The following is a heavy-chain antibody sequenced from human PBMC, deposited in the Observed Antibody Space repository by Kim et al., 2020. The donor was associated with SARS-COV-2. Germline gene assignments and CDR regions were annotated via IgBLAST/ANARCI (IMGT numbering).Heavy chain of an antibody. CDR2: ISYDGSNK. CDR3: ARDFYYDSSGYYSLIDY. J-gene: IGHJ4*02. CDR1: GFTFSSYA. V-gene: IGHV3-30-3*01. D-gene: IGHD3-22*01. Sequence: GGSLRLSCAASGFTFSSYAMHWVRQAPGKGLEWVAVISYDGSNKYYADSVKGRFTISRDNSKNTLYLQMNSLRAEDTAVYYCARDFYYDSSGYYSLIDYWGQGTLVTVSS.